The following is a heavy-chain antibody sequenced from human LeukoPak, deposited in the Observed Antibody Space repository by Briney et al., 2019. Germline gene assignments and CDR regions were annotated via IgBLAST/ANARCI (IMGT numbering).Heavy chain of an antibody. CDR1: GGSFSGYY. V-gene: IGHV4-34*01. D-gene: IGHD3-22*01. Sequence: PSETLSLTCAVYGGSFSGYYWSWIRQPPGKGLEWIGEITQSGSTKYNTSLKSRVTMSVDTSKNQFSLRLSSVTPADTAVYYCATGPDYYDSSSYYSHYWGRGTLVTVSS. J-gene: IGHJ4*02. CDR2: ITQSGST. CDR3: ATGPDYYDSSSYYSHY.